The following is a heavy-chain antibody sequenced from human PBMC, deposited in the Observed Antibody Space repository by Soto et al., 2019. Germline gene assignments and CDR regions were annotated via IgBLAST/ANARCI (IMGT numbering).Heavy chain of an antibody. Sequence: PSETLSLTCTVSGGSISSSSYYWGWIRQPPGKGLEWIGSIYYSGSTYYNPSLKSRVTISVDTSKNQFSLKLSSVTAADTAVYYCARGSSIAGLYYGMDVWGQGTTVTSP. D-gene: IGHD6-6*01. V-gene: IGHV4-39*07. J-gene: IGHJ6*02. CDR3: ARGSSIAGLYYGMDV. CDR2: IYYSGST. CDR1: GGSISSSSYY.